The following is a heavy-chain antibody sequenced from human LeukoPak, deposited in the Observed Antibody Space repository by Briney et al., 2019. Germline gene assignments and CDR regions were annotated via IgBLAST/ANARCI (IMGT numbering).Heavy chain of an antibody. V-gene: IGHV4-61*01. Sequence: SQTLSLTCTVSGGSISSGSYYWSWIRQPPGKGLEWIGYIYYSGSTNYNPSLKSRVTISVDTSKNQFSLKLSSVTAADTAVYYCARGYNWNLWGDAFDIWGQGTMVTVSS. J-gene: IGHJ3*02. CDR1: GGSISSGSYY. D-gene: IGHD1-1*01. CDR3: ARGYNWNLWGDAFDI. CDR2: IYYSGST.